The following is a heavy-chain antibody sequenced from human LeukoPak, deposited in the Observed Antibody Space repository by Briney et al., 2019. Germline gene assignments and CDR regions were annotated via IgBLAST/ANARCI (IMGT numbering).Heavy chain of an antibody. D-gene: IGHD6-6*01. CDR2: ISGSGGST. V-gene: IGHV3-23*01. J-gene: IGHJ5*02. CDR3: AKAPGQLVPWFDP. Sequence: PGGSLRLSCAASGFTFSSYAMSWVRQTLGKGLEWVSVISGSGGSTYYADSVKGRFTISRDNSKNTLYLQMNSLRAEDTAVYYCAKAPGQLVPWFDPWGQGTLVTVSS. CDR1: GFTFSSYA.